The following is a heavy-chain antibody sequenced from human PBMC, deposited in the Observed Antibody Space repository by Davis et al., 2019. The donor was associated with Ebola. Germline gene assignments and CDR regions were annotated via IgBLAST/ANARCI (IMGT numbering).Heavy chain of an antibody. CDR3: ARAQFPTTSDH. D-gene: IGHD1-1*01. J-gene: IGHJ4*02. CDR2: INPHNGNT. Sequence: ASVKVSCKASGYTFTNYGITWVRQAPGQGLAWMGWINPHNGNTNYAQNVQGRVIMTSDTATTTAYMEVGSLRSDDTAVYFCARAQFPTTSDHWGQGTLVTVSS. CDR1: GYTFTNYG. V-gene: IGHV1-18*04.